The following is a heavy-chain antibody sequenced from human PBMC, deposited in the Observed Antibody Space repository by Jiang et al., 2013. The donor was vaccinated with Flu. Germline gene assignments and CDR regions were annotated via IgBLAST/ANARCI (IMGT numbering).Heavy chain of an antibody. V-gene: IGHV4-59*12. CDR2: IYYSGST. D-gene: IGHD3-22*01. CDR3: AREHYYDSSGYYVSGDAFDI. Sequence: SLTCTVSGGSIRSYYWSWIRQPPGKGLEWIGYIYYSGSTTYNPSLKSRVTLSVDTSKNQFSLKLTSVTAADTAVYYCAREHYYDSSGYYVSGDAFDIWGQGTMVTVSS. J-gene: IGHJ3*02. CDR1: GGSIRSYY.